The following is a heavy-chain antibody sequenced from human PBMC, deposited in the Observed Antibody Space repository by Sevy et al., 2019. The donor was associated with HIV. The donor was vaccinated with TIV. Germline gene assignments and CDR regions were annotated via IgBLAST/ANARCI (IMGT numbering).Heavy chain of an antibody. CDR3: YGDSGKGGLTISREKAKGSLYLQLGNLRAGDTALYYCVRGLQTHCDRTACPLDH. CDR2: IGTLGDT. J-gene: IGHJ4*02. CDR1: GFSFSDSD. D-gene: IGHD2-15*01. Sequence: GGSLRLSCAGYGFSFSDSDMHWVRHPTGKSLEWISSIGTLGDTFYADSVKGRFTISRDNAKSSLYLQMSNLRAGDTLGEILYGDSGKGGLTISREKAKGSLYLQLGNLRAGDTALYYCVRGLQTHCDRTACPLDHWGQGTLVTVSS. V-gene: IGHV3-13*01.